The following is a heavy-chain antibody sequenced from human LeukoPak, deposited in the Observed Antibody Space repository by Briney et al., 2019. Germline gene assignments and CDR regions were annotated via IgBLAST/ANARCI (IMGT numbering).Heavy chain of an antibody. CDR2: ISSSGSTI. D-gene: IGHD2-2*01. J-gene: IGHJ6*02. V-gene: IGHV3-48*03. Sequence: GGALRLSCAASGFTFSSYEMNWVGQAPGKGREGGSYISSSGSTIYYADSVKGGFTISRDNAKNSLYLQMNSLRAEDTAVYYCAREDLHCSSTSCEFYYYYGMDVWGQGTTVTVSS. CDR3: AREDLHCSSTSCEFYYYYGMDV. CDR1: GFTFSSYE.